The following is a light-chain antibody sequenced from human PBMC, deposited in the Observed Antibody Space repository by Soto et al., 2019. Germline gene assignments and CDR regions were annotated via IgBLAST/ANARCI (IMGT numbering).Light chain of an antibody. V-gene: IGKV1-33*01. CDR2: DAS. CDR1: QDINSY. Sequence: DIQMTQSPSSLSASVGDRVTITCQASQDINSYLNWFQQKPGKAPKLLIFDASNLHTGVPSRFSGSGSGTDFTFTISGLQPEDFATYFCQQYDNLLAPTFGGGTRVDI. CDR3: QQYDNLLAPT. J-gene: IGKJ4*01.